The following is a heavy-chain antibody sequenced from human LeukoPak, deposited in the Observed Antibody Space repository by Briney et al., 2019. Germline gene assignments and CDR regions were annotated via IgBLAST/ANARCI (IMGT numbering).Heavy chain of an antibody. CDR3: ASSTIFGVVIRGGAFDI. V-gene: IGHV3-11*04. D-gene: IGHD3-3*01. J-gene: IGHJ3*02. Sequence: GGSLRLSCAASGFTFSDYYMSWIRQAPGKGLEWVSYVSSSGSTIYYADSVKGRFTISRDNAKNSLYLQMNSLRAEDTAVYYCASSTIFGVVIRGGAFDIWGQGTMVTVSS. CDR1: GFTFSDYY. CDR2: VSSSGSTI.